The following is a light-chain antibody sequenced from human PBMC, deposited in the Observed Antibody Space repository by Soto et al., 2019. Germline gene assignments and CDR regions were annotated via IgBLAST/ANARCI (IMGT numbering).Light chain of an antibody. CDR1: QSISSY. CDR3: QQNYITPLA. Sequence: DIEMTQSPSSLSASVGDRVTITCRASQSISSYLNWYQQKPGKAPKLLIYAVSNLQSGVPSRFSGSGSGTDFTLTIIILQPEDFATYYCQQNYITPLAFGPGTKVDIK. V-gene: IGKV1-39*01. J-gene: IGKJ3*01. CDR2: AVS.